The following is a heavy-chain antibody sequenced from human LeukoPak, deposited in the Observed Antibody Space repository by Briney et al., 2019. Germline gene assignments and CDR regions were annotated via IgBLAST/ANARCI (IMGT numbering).Heavy chain of an antibody. J-gene: IGHJ3*02. V-gene: IGHV1-18*01. CDR1: GYTFTSYG. Sequence: ASVKVSCTASGYTFTSYGISWVRQAPGQGLEWMGWISAYNGNTNHAQKLQGRVTMTTDTSTSTAYMELRSLRSDDTAVYYCARDKAFDWLLTDDALGIWGQGTMVTVSS. CDR3: ARDKAFDWLLTDDALGI. D-gene: IGHD3-9*01. CDR2: ISAYNGNT.